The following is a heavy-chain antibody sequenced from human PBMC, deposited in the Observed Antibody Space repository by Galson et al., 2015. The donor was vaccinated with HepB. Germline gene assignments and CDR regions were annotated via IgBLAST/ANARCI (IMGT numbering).Heavy chain of an antibody. V-gene: IGHV1-24*01. CDR3: ATGLRRVVVPTTNAFDI. J-gene: IGHJ3*02. CDR1: GYTLTELS. CDR2: FDPEDGET. D-gene: IGHD2-2*01. Sequence: SVKVSCKVSGYTLTELSMHWVRQAPGKGLEWMGGFDPEDGETIYAQKFQGRVTMTEDTSTDTAYMELSSLRSEDTAVYYCATGLRRVVVPTTNAFDIWGQGTMVTVSS.